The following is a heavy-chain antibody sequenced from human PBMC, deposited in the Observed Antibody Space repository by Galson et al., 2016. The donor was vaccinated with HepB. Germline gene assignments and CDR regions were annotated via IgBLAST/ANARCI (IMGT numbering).Heavy chain of an antibody. V-gene: IGHV3-23*01. CDR1: GFVFSRYA. CDR3: AKRGAAADTLPYYYALDF. CDR2: IRDSGVVT. Sequence: SLRLSCAASGFVFSRYAMTWVRQAPGKGLEWVAAIRDSGVVTYYADSVKGRFTISRDNHKNTLYLQMNSLRAEDTAVHYCAKRGAAADTLPYYYALDFWGQGTTVTVSS. D-gene: IGHD6-13*01. J-gene: IGHJ6*02.